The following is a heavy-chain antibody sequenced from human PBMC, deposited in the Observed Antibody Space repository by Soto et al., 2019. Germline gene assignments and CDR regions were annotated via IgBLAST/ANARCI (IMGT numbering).Heavy chain of an antibody. V-gene: IGHV4-39*07. CDR1: GGSISSSSYY. D-gene: IGHD3-22*01. Sequence: ASETLSLTCTVSGGSISSSSYYWGWIRQPPGKGLEWIGSIYYSGSTNYNPSLKSRVTISVDTSKNQFSLKLSSVTAADTAVYYCARAGYYDSSGYYYRFDYWGQGTLVTVSS. J-gene: IGHJ4*02. CDR3: ARAGYYDSSGYYYRFDY. CDR2: IYYSGST.